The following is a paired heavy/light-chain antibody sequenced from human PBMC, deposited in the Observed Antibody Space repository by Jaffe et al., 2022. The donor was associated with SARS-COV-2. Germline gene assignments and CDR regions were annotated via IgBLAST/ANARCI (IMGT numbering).Heavy chain of an antibody. Sequence: EVQLVESGGGLVQPGRSLRLSCAASGFTFDDYAMHWVRQAPGKGLEWVSGITWNSGNVAYADSVKGRFTISRDNAQNSLYLQMNSLRAEDTAFYYCAKGGDYGLYKWFDPWGQGTLVTVSS. V-gene: IGHV3-9*01. CDR2: ITWNSGNV. CDR3: AKGGDYGLYKWFDP. CDR1: GFTFDDYA. D-gene: IGHD4-17*01. J-gene: IGHJ5*02.
Light chain of an antibody. J-gene: IGLJ3*02. CDR3: SSYAGSNNWV. CDR2: EVS. V-gene: IGLV2-8*01. Sequence: QSALTQPPSASGSPGQSVTISCTGTSSDVGGYNYVSWYQHHPGKAPKLMIYEVSKRPSGVPDRFSGSKSGNTASLTVSGLQAEDEADYYCSSYAGSNNWVFGGGTKLTVL. CDR1: SSDVGGYNY.